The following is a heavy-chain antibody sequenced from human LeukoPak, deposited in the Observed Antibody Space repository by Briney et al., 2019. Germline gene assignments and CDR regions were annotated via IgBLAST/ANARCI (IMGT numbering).Heavy chain of an antibody. J-gene: IGHJ4*02. CDR3: AKGLDRHYDILTGYYNPFDY. CDR1: GFTFSSYA. D-gene: IGHD3-9*01. CDR2: ISGSGGST. V-gene: IGHV3-23*01. Sequence: GGSLRLSCAASGFTFSSYAMSWVRQAPGKGLGWVSAISGSGGSTYYADSVKGRFTISRDNSKNTLYLQMNSLRAEDTAVYYCAKGLDRHYDILTGYYNPFDYWGQGTLVTVSS.